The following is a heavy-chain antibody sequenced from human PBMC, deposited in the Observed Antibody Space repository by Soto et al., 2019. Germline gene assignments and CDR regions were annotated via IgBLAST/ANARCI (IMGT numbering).Heavy chain of an antibody. V-gene: IGHV3-48*02. J-gene: IGHJ4*02. CDR3: ASRNLADCSGTSCLYYFDY. CDR1: GFTFSGFT. Sequence: GGSLRLSCAASGFTFSGFTMNWVDQAPGRGLEWASYISRRGETIYYADSVKGRFTISRDNAENSLYLQMNSLRDEDTAVYYCASRNLADCSGTSCLYYFDYWGQGTLVTVSS. D-gene: IGHD2-2*01. CDR2: ISRRGETI.